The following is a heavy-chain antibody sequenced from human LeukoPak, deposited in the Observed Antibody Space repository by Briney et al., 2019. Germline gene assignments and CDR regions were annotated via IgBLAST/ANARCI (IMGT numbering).Heavy chain of an antibody. CDR2: IYYSGST. D-gene: IGHD6-6*01. Sequence: SQTLSLTCTVSGGSISSGGYYWSWIRQHPGKGLEWIGYIYYSGSTYYNPSLKSRVTISVDTSKNQFSLKLSSVTAADTAVYYCARRKYSSSSQAFDIWGQGTMVTVSS. V-gene: IGHV4-31*03. CDR1: GGSISSGGYY. CDR3: ARRKYSSSSQAFDI. J-gene: IGHJ3*02.